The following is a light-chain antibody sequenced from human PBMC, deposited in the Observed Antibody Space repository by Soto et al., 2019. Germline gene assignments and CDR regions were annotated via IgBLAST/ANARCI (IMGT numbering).Light chain of an antibody. CDR3: QQRKTWPET. CDR2: DTS. Sequence: EIVLTQSPASLSLSPGERATLSCRASHSVSAHLAWYQQKPGQAPRLLIYDTSNRATGIPVRISGSVSGTDFTLTISSLEPEDFAVYYCQQRKTWPETFGQGTQLEIK. V-gene: IGKV3-11*01. CDR1: HSVSAH. J-gene: IGKJ2*01.